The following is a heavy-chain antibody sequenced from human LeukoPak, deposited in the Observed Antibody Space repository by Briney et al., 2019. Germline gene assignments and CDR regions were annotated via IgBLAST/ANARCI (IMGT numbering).Heavy chain of an antibody. D-gene: IGHD2-2*01. Sequence: PGGSLRLSCAASGFTFSSYAMSWVRQAPGKGLEWVSAISGSGGSTYYADSVKGRFTISRDNSKNTLYLQMNSLRAEDTAVYYCAKDPLLDTSSTSEWFDPWGQGTLVTVSS. CDR1: GFTFSSYA. CDR3: AKDPLLDTSSTSEWFDP. J-gene: IGHJ5*02. CDR2: ISGSGGST. V-gene: IGHV3-23*01.